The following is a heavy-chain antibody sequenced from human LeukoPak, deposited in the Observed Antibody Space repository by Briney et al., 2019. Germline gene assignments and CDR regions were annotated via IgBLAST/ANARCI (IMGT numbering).Heavy chain of an antibody. CDR2: ISGSGGST. Sequence: GGSLRLSCAASGFTFSSYAMSWVRQAPGKGLEWLSAISGSGGSTYYADSVKGRFTISRDNSKNTLYLQMNSLRAEDTAVYYCAKGDIVVVPAAIAAHAFDIWGQGTMVTVSS. CDR1: GFTFSSYA. J-gene: IGHJ3*02. CDR3: AKGDIVVVPAAIAAHAFDI. D-gene: IGHD2-2*01. V-gene: IGHV3-23*01.